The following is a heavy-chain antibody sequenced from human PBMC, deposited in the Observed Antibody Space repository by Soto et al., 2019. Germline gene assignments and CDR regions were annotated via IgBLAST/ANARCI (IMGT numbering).Heavy chain of an antibody. J-gene: IGHJ6*02. CDR1: GGSFSCYY. D-gene: IGHD4-4*01. CDR2: INHSGST. CDR3: ARMGPTVTTGWPYYYYYYGMDV. Sequence: PSETLSLTCAVYGGSFSCYYWSWIRQPPGKGLEWIGEINHSGSTNYNPSLKSRVTISVDTSKNQFSLKLSSVTAADTAVYYCARMGPTVTTGWPYYYYYYGMDVWGQGTTVTVSS. V-gene: IGHV4-34*01.